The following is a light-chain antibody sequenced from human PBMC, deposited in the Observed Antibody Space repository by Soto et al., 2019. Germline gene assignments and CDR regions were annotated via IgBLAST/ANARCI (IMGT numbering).Light chain of an antibody. CDR3: QQYNNWPFT. CDR1: QSVSSY. V-gene: IGKV3-11*01. CDR2: DAS. Sequence: EIVLTQSPATLSVSPGERATLSCRASQSVSSYLAWYQQKPGQAPRLLIYDASKRATGIPARFSGSGSGTDFTLTISSLQPEDFAVYYCQQYNNWPFTFGQGTKVDIK. J-gene: IGKJ3*01.